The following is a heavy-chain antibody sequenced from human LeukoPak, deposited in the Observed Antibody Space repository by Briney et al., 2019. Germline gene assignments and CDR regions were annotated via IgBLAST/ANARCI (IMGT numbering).Heavy chain of an antibody. CDR3: AARYCSGGSCYGVLGFDP. D-gene: IGHD2-15*01. CDR2: ISGSGGST. CDR1: GFTFSSYA. J-gene: IGHJ5*02. Sequence: GGSLRLSCAASGFTFSSYAMSWVRQAPGKGLEWVSAISGSGGSTYYADSVKGRFTISRDNSKNTLYLQMNSLRAEDTAVYYCAARYCSGGSCYGVLGFDPWGQGTLVTVSP. V-gene: IGHV3-23*01.